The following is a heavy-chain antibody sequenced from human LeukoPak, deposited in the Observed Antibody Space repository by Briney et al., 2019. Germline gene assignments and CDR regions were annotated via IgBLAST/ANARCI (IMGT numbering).Heavy chain of an antibody. CDR2: ISGSGGST. CDR1: GFTFSSYA. Sequence: GGSLRLSCAASGFTFSSYAMSWVRQAPGKGLEWVSAISGSGGSTYYADSVKGRFTISRDNSENTLYLQMNSLRAEDTAVYYCAKAHGQLWFGDGDDYWGQGTLVTVSS. D-gene: IGHD3-10*01. CDR3: AKAHGQLWFGDGDDY. V-gene: IGHV3-23*01. J-gene: IGHJ4*02.